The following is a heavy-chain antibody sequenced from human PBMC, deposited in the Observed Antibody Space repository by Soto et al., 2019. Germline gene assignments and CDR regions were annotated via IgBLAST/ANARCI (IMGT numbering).Heavy chain of an antibody. CDR2: ISSSISYI. CDR3: ARQGSYDFWSGYAGY. CDR1: GFTFSSYS. D-gene: IGHD3-3*01. V-gene: IGHV3-21*01. Sequence: GGSLRLSCSASGFTFSSYSMNWVRQAPGKGLEWVSSISSSISYIYYADSVKGRFTISRDNAKNSLYLQMNSLRAEDTAVYYCARQGSYDFWSGYAGYWGQGTLVTVSS. J-gene: IGHJ4*02.